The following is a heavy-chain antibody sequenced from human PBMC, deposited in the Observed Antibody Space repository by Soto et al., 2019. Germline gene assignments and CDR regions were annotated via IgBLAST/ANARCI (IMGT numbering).Heavy chain of an antibody. CDR1: GYTFTSYA. V-gene: IGHV7-4-1*01. Sequence: ASVKVSCKASGYTFTSYAMNWVRQAPGQGLEWMGWINTNTGNPTYAQGFTGRFVFSLDTSVSTAYLQICSLKAEDTAVYYCARDLVKYYYGSGSNYYYGMDVWGQGTTVTVSS. CDR2: INTNTGNP. J-gene: IGHJ6*02. CDR3: ARDLVKYYYGSGSNYYYGMDV. D-gene: IGHD3-10*01.